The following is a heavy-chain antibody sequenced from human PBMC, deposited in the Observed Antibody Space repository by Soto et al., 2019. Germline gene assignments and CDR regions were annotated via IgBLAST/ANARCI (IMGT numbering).Heavy chain of an antibody. D-gene: IGHD6-13*01. CDR3: AKVIAAAGTGYWFDP. CDR2: ISGSGGST. CDR1: GFTFSSYA. Sequence: EVQLLESGGGLVQPGGSLRLSCAASGFTFSSYAMSWVRQAPGKGLEWVSAISGSGGSTYYADSVKGRFTISRDNSKNTVYLQMNSLRAEYTAGYYCAKVIAAAGTGYWFDPWCQGTLVTVSS. V-gene: IGHV3-23*01. J-gene: IGHJ5*02.